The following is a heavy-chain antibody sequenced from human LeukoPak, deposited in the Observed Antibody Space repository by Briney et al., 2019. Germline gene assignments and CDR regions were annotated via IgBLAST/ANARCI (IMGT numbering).Heavy chain of an antibody. CDR1: GFSLSTSGVG. CDR3: AHRKEIHHRYYYDSSGYYAFDY. Sequence: SGPTLVKPTQTLTLTCTFSGFSLSTSGVGVGWIRQPPGKALEWLALIYWDDDKRYSPSLKSRLTIIKDTSKNQVVLTMTNMDPVDTATYYCAHRKEIHHRYYYDSSGYYAFDYWGQGTLVTVSS. J-gene: IGHJ4*02. V-gene: IGHV2-5*02. D-gene: IGHD3-22*01. CDR2: IYWDDDK.